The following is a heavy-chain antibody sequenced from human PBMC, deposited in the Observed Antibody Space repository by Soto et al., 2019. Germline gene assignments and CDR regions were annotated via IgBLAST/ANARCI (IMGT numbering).Heavy chain of an antibody. Sequence: PSETLSLTCTVSGGSISSSSYYWGWIRQPPGKGLEWIGSIYYSGSTYYNPSLKSRVTISVDTSKNQFSLKLSPVTAADTAVYYCARRWLPLRDAFDIWGQGTMVTVSS. D-gene: IGHD3-22*01. CDR1: GGSISSSSYY. J-gene: IGHJ3*02. V-gene: IGHV4-39*01. CDR3: ARRWLPLRDAFDI. CDR2: IYYSGST.